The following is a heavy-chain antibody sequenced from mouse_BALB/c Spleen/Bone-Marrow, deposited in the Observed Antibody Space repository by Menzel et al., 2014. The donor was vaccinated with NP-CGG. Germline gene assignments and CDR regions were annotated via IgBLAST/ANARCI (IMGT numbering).Heavy chain of an antibody. Sequence: EVQLVESGPGLVKPFQSLSLTCSVTGYSITSGYYWYWIRQFPGNKLEWMGYISYDGNNNYNPTLKNRISITRDTSKNQVYLTLNSVTTEDTATYYCTRVGRGYAMDYWGQGTSVTVSS. CDR3: TRVGRGYAMDY. J-gene: IGHJ4*01. CDR1: GYSITSGYY. V-gene: IGHV3-6*02. CDR2: ISYDGNN.